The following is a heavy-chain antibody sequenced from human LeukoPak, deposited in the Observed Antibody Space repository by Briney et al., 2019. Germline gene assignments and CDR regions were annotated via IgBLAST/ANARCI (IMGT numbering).Heavy chain of an antibody. D-gene: IGHD3-3*01. V-gene: IGHV4-34*01. CDR1: GGSFSGYY. J-gene: IGHJ6*03. CDR3: AAEVRRFLEWLAPKYYMDV. Sequence: PSETLSLTCAVYGGSFSGYYWSWIRQPPGKGLEWIGEINHSGSTNYNPSLKSRVTISVDTSKNQFSLKLSSVTAADTAVYYCAAEVRRFLEWLAPKYYMDVWGKGTTVTVSS. CDR2: INHSGST.